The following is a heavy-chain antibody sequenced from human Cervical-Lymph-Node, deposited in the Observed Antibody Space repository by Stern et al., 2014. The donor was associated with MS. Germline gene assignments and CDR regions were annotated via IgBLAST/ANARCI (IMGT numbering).Heavy chain of an antibody. CDR2: ISPRGST. CDR3: ARVPSSWQNWFDP. Sequence: VQLVESGPGLVKPSQTLSLTCTVSGGPISSGGYYWRWIRPHPGKGLEWIGYISPRGSTSYTPSLTSRVTISVDTSKNQFSLKLSSVTAADTAVYYCARVPSSWQNWFDPWGQGTLVTVSS. V-gene: IGHV4-31*03. D-gene: IGHD6-13*01. J-gene: IGHJ5*02. CDR1: GGPISSGGYY.